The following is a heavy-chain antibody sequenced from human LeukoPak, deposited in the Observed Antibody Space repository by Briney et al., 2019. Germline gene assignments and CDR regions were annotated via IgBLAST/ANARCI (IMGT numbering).Heavy chain of an antibody. CDR1: GGSFSAYS. CDR3: ARHFYYESSGYYYHYYFDH. J-gene: IGHJ4*02. V-gene: IGHV1-69*13. D-gene: IGHD3-22*01. CDR2: TITMFAPP. Sequence: SVKVSCKTSGGSFSAYSISWVRQAPGQGLGWMGGTITMFAPPNYAQKFQGRLTITADESTNTVYMELTSLRSEDTAVFYCARHFYYESSGYYYHYYFDHWGQGTLVTVSS.